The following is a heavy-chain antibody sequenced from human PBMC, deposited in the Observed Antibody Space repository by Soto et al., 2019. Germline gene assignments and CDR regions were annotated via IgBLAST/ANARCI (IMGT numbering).Heavy chain of an antibody. CDR3: ARDLVRFLEWLSVSDAFDI. Sequence: ASVKVSCKASGYTFTGYYMHWVRQAPGQGLEWMGWINAGNGNTKYSQKFQGRVTITRDTSASTAYMELSSLRSEDTAVYYCARDLVRFLEWLSVSDAFDIWGQGTMVTVSS. CDR2: INAGNGNT. J-gene: IGHJ3*02. CDR1: GYTFTGYY. V-gene: IGHV1-3*01. D-gene: IGHD3-3*01.